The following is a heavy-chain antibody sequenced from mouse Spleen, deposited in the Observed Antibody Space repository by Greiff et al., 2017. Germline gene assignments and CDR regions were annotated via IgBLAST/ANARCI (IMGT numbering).Heavy chain of an antibody. D-gene: IGHD2-1*01. V-gene: IGHV5-6*02. CDR2: ISSGGSYT. CDR1: GFTFSSYG. CDR3: ARHEGYYGNYVRDYFDY. Sequence: DVKLQESGGDLVKPGGSLKLSCAASGFTFSSYGMSWVRQTPDKRLEWVATISSGGSYTYYPDSVKGRFTISRDNAKNTLYLQMSSLKSEDTAMYYCARHEGYYGNYVRDYFDYWGQGTTLTVSS. J-gene: IGHJ2*01.